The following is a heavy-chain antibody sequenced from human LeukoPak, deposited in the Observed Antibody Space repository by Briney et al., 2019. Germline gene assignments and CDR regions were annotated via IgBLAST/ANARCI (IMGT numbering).Heavy chain of an antibody. CDR3: AKPFWSGYSRGAFDI. J-gene: IGHJ3*02. V-gene: IGHV3-21*01. CDR2: ISSSSSYI. D-gene: IGHD3-3*01. CDR1: GFTFSSYS. Sequence: PGGSLRLSCAASGFTFSSYSMNWVRQAPGKGLEWVSSISSSSSYIYYADSVKGRYTISRDNAKNSLYLQMNSLRAEDTAVYYCAKPFWSGYSRGAFDIWGQGTMVTVSS.